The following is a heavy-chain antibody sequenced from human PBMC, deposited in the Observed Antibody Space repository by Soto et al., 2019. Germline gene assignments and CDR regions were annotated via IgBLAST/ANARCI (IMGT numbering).Heavy chain of an antibody. CDR3: ASDAVTGTAGLDF. CDR2: INPNSGGT. CDR1: GYTFSGFY. J-gene: IGHJ4*02. D-gene: IGHD6-19*01. V-gene: IGHV1-2*02. Sequence: ASVKVSCKASGYTFSGFYMHWVRQAPGQGLEWMGWINPNSGGTKSAEKFQGRVTMTRDTSISTAYMELSRLTSDDTAVYYCASDAVTGTAGLDFWGQGTKVTVSS.